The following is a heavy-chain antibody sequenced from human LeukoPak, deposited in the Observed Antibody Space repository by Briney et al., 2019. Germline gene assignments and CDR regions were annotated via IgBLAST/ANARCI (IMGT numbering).Heavy chain of an antibody. CDR2: IWYDGSNK. D-gene: IGHD4-17*01. CDR1: GFTFSSYG. J-gene: IGHJ4*02. CDR3: ARSDYGDYGRLDY. Sequence: GGSLRLFCAASGFTFSSYGMHWVRQAPGKGLEWVAVIWYDGSNKYYADSVKGRFTISRDNPKNTLYLQMNSLRAEDTAVYYCARSDYGDYGRLDYWGQGTLVTVSS. V-gene: IGHV3-33*01.